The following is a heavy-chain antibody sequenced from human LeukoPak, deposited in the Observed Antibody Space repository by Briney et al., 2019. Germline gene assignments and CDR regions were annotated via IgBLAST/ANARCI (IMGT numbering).Heavy chain of an antibody. J-gene: IGHJ4*02. CDR1: GFTFGSYW. CDR2: TKEDGSET. V-gene: IGHV3-7*01. Sequence: GGSLRLSCAASGFTFGSYWMSWVRQAPGKGLEWVANTKEDGSETYYVDSVKGRFTISRDNAKNALYLQMNSLRGEDTAVYYCARDDSTGYLYLDYWGQGSLVTDSS. D-gene: IGHD3-22*01. CDR3: ARDDSTGYLYLDY.